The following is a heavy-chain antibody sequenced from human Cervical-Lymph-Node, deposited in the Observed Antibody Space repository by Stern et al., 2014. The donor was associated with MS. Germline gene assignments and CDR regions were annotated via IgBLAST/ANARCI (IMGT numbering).Heavy chain of an antibody. CDR2: IFPVFGPP. CDR3: ALSSETSDRCYSLGYDL. Sequence: VQLVESGAEVTKPGSSVKVSCKASGGTFSKFPSSWVRQAPGQGLEWMGGIFPVFGPPTSSQDVSGRVTITADGSTSTVSMELSSLRSDDTAVYYCALSSETSDRCYSLGYDLWGQGTLVTVSS. V-gene: IGHV1-69*01. CDR1: GGTFSKFP. J-gene: IGHJ5*02. D-gene: IGHD1-14*01.